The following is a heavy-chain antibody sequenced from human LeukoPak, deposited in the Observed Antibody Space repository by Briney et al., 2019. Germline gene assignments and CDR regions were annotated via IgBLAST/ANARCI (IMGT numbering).Heavy chain of an antibody. CDR2: ISTSSSYI. CDR1: GFTFSSYS. CDR3: ARDSVLGYSSGWYRLEHFDY. J-gene: IGHJ4*02. D-gene: IGHD6-19*01. Sequence: PGGSLRLSCAASGFTFSSYSMNCVRQAPGKGLEWVSSISTSSSYIHYADSVKGRFTISRDNAKNTLYLEMNSLRAGDTAVYYCARDSVLGYSSGWYRLEHFDYWGQGTLVTVSS. V-gene: IGHV3-21*01.